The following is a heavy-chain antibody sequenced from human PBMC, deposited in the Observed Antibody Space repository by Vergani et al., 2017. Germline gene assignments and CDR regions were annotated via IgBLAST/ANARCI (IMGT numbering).Heavy chain of an antibody. CDR2: IYHSGST. Sequence: QLQLQESGSGLVKPSQTLSLTCAVSGGSISSGGYSWSWIRQPPGKGLEWIGYIYHSGSTYYNPSLKSRVTISVDRSKNQFSLKLSSVTAADTAVYYCATPLSFGELLPQDWYFDLWGRGTLVTVSS. J-gene: IGHJ2*01. CDR1: GGSISSGGYS. V-gene: IGHV4-30-2*01. CDR3: ATPLSFGELLPQDWYFDL. D-gene: IGHD3-10*01.